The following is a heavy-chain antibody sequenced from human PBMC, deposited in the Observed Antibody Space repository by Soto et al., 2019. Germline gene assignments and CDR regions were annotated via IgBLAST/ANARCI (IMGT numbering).Heavy chain of an antibody. CDR1: GFTFSSYA. CDR2: ISGSGGST. CDR3: AKGRPRRLYCSSTSCHHVGWFDP. V-gene: IGHV3-23*01. Sequence: EVQLLESGGGLVQPGGSLRLSCAASGFTFSSYAMSWVRQAPGKGLEWVSAISGSGGSTYYADSVKGRFTISRDNSKNTLYLQMNSLRAEDTAVYYCAKGRPRRLYCSSTSCHHVGWFDPWGQGTLVTVSS. D-gene: IGHD2-2*01. J-gene: IGHJ5*02.